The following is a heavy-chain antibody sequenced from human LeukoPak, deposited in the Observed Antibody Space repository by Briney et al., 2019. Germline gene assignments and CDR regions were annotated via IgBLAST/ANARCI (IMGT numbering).Heavy chain of an antibody. CDR2: IYYSGST. Sequence: PSETLSLTCTVSGGSISSSSSYWGWIRQPPGKGLEWIGSIYYSGSTYYNPSLKSRVTISVDTSKNQFSLKLSSVTAADTAVYYCARQTFLSWYETDYWGQGTLVTVSS. CDR1: GGSISSSSSY. D-gene: IGHD6-13*01. V-gene: IGHV4-39*01. CDR3: ARQTFLSWYETDY. J-gene: IGHJ4*02.